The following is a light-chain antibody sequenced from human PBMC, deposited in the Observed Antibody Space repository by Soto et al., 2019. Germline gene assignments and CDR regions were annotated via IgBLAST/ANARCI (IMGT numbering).Light chain of an antibody. CDR3: QQYNSLGA. V-gene: IGKV1-5*03. CDR1: QSISSW. Sequence: DIQMTQSPSTLSASVGDRVTITCRASQSISSWLAWYQQKPGKAPKLLIYKASSLESGVPSRFSGSGSGTEFTLTISSLQPDDFATCYCQQYNSLGAFGQGTKVEIK. J-gene: IGKJ1*01. CDR2: KAS.